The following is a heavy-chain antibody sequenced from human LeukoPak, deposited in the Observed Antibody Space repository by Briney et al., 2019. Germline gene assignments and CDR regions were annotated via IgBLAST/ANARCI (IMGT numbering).Heavy chain of an antibody. V-gene: IGHV3-23*01. Sequence: PGGFLRLSCAASGFTFSNYALSWVRQAPGKGLEWVSSISASGGSTVYADSVKGRFTISRDNSKNTLYLQMNSLRAEDTAVYYCANRNYYAKSDYYSYYFDYWGQGTLVTVSS. CDR3: ANRNYYAKSDYYSYYFDY. J-gene: IGHJ4*02. CDR2: ISASGGST. D-gene: IGHD3-22*01. CDR1: GFTFSNYA.